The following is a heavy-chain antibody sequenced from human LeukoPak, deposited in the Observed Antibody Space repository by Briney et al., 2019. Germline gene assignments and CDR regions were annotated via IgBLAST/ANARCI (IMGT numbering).Heavy chain of an antibody. D-gene: IGHD3-9*01. J-gene: IGHJ4*02. CDR1: GYTFTGYY. CDR2: INPNSGGT. Sequence: GASVKVSRKASGYTFTGYYMHSVRQAPGQGLEWMGWINPNSGGTNYAQKFQGRVTMTRDTSISTAYMELSRLRSDDTAVYYCARVGSPLRYFDWLSKTAPYYFDYWGQGTLVTVSS. V-gene: IGHV1-2*02. CDR3: ARVGSPLRYFDWLSKTAPYYFDY.